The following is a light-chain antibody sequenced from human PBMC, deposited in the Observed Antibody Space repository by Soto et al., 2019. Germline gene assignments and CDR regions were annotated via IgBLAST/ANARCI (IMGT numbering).Light chain of an antibody. J-gene: IGKJ4*01. CDR3: QQSYSTLLS. V-gene: IGKV1-39*01. Sequence: GKVPKLLIHGASTLLTGVPLRFSSSGSGTDFSLTISTLQPEDFATYYCQQSYSTLLSFGGGTKVDIK. CDR2: GAS.